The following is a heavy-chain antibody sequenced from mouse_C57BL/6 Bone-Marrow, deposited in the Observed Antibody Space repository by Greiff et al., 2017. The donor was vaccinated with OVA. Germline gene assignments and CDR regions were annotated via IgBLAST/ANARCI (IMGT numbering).Heavy chain of an antibody. CDR1: GFSLTSYG. CDR3: AKIPTLTGSSSYYAMDY. CDR2: IWRGGST. Sequence: QVHVKQSGPGLVQPSQSLSITCTVSGFSLTSYGVHWVRQSPGKGLEWLGVIWRGGSTDYNAAFMSRLSITKDNSKSQVFFKMNSLQADDTAIYYCAKIPTLTGSSSYYAMDYWGQGTSVTVSS. V-gene: IGHV2-5*01. J-gene: IGHJ4*01. D-gene: IGHD1-1*01.